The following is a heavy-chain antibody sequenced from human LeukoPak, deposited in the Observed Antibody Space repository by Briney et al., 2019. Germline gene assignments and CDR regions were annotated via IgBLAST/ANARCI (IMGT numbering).Heavy chain of an antibody. D-gene: IGHD6-19*01. J-gene: IGHJ4*02. V-gene: IGHV3-53*01. CDR1: GLTVSSNY. CDR2: IYSGGST. Sequence: GGSLRLSCAASGLTVSSNYMSWVRQAPGKGPEWVSVIYSGGSTYYADSVKGRFTISRDNSKNTLYLQMNSLRAEDTAVYYCARVSSSGWYFDYWGQGTLVTVSS. CDR3: ARVSSSGWYFDY.